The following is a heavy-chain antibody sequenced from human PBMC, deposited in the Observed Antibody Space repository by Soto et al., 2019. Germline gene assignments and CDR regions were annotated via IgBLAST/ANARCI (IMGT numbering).Heavy chain of an antibody. CDR2: MNPNSGNT. J-gene: IGHJ4*02. Sequence: QVQLVQSGAEVKKPGASVKVSCKASGYTFTSYDVNWVRQATGQGLEWMGWMNPNSGNTGYAQKFQGSVTMTRTTSISTAYLELSGLRSEDTAVYYCARELTMIVENWGQGTLVAVSS. CDR3: ARELTMIVEN. D-gene: IGHD3-22*01. V-gene: IGHV1-8*01. CDR1: GYTFTSYD.